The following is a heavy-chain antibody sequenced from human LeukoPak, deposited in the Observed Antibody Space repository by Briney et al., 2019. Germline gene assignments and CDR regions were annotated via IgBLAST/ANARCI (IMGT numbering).Heavy chain of an antibody. V-gene: IGHV4-39*07. Sequence: SETLSLTCTVSGGSISSSSYYWGWIRQPPGKGLEWIGSIYYSGGTYYNPSLKSRVTISVDTSKNQFSLKLSSVTAADTAVYYCARGYSGSPGLFDYWGQGTLVTVSS. CDR1: GGSISSSSYY. D-gene: IGHD1-26*01. CDR2: IYYSGGT. J-gene: IGHJ4*02. CDR3: ARGYSGSPGLFDY.